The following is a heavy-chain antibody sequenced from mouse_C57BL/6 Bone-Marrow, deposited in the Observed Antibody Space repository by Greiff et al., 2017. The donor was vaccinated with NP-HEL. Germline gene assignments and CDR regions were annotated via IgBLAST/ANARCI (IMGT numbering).Heavy chain of an antibody. CDR1: GFNIKDDY. J-gene: IGHJ3*01. D-gene: IGHD1-1*01. CDR3: TPVVTPFAY. V-gene: IGHV14-4*01. Sequence: DVKLVESGAELVRPGASVKLSCTASGFNIKDDYMHWVKQRPEQGLEWIGWIDPENGDTEYASKFQGKATITADTSSNTAYLQLSSLSSEDTAVYYCTPVVTPFAYWGQGTLVTVSA. CDR2: IDPENGDT.